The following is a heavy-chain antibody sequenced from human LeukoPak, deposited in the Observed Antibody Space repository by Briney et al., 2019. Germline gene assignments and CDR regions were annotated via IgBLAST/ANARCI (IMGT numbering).Heavy chain of an antibody. CDR1: GFTFSSYG. D-gene: IGHD2-15*01. Sequence: PGGSLRLSCAASGFTFSSYGMHWVRQAPGKGLEWVAVIWYDGSKKYYADSVKGRFTISRDNSKNTLYLQMNSLRAEDTAVYYCAKDASTVGWYYFDYWGQGTLVTVSS. J-gene: IGHJ4*02. CDR2: IWYDGSKK. CDR3: AKDASTVGWYYFDY. V-gene: IGHV3-33*06.